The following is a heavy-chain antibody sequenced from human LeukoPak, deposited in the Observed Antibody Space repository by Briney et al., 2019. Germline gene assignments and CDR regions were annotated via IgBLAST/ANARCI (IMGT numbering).Heavy chain of an antibody. V-gene: IGHV1-69*05. J-gene: IGHJ4*02. D-gene: IGHD3-16*02. CDR2: IIPIFGTA. Sequence: ASVKVSCKASGYTFTSYGIGWVRQAPGQGLEWMGGIIPIFGTANYAQKFQGRVTITTDESTSTAYMELSSLRSEDTAVYYCARGDYDYVWGSYRLDYWGQGTLVTVSS. CDR3: ARGDYDYVWGSYRLDY. CDR1: GYTFTSYG.